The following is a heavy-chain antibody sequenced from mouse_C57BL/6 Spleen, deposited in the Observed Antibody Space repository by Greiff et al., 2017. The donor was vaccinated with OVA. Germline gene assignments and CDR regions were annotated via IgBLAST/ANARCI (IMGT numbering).Heavy chain of an antibody. CDR2: IDPSDSYT. J-gene: IGHJ3*01. D-gene: IGHD1-1*01. CDR3: ARGDYYGSSWGFAY. V-gene: IGHV1-59*01. Sequence: VQLQQPGAELVRPGTSVKLSCKASGYTFTSYWMHWVKQRPGQGLEWIGVIDPSDSYTNYNQKFKGKATLTVDTSSSTAYMQLSSLTSEDSAVYYCARGDYYGSSWGFAYWGQGTLVTVSA. CDR1: GYTFTSYW.